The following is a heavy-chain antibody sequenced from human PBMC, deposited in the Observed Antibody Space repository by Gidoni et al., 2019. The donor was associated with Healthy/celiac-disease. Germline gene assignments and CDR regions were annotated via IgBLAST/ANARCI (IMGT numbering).Heavy chain of an antibody. CDR1: GGTFSSYA. J-gene: IGHJ4*02. V-gene: IGHV1-69*12. D-gene: IGHD3-10*01. Sequence: QVQLLQSGAEVKKPGSSVKVSCKASGGTFSSYAIFGTANYAQKFQGRVTITADESTSTAYMELSSLRSEDTAVDYCAREREWRGRGGSLDYWGQGTLVTVSS. CDR2: IFGTA. CDR3: AREREWRGRGGSLDY.